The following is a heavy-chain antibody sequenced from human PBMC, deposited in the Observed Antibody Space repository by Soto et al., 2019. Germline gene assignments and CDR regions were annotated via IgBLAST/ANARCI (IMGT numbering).Heavy chain of an antibody. V-gene: IGHV4-59*08. CDR1: GGSLSPNY. D-gene: IGHD3-10*01. Sequence: PSETLSLTCTVSGGSLSPNYWSWIRQSPGKGLEWVGYIYYSGTTSYNPSLKSRVTISLETSKSQFSLRLTSVTAADTAVYYCARLGRYYQSLDSWGPGTLVT. CDR3: ARLGRYYQSLDS. CDR2: IYYSGTT. J-gene: IGHJ5*01.